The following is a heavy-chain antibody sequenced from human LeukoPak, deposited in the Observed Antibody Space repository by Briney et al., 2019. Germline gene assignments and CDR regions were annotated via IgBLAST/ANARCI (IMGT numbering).Heavy chain of an antibody. D-gene: IGHD3-10*01. CDR1: GFTFSSYA. J-gene: IGHJ4*02. CDR2: ISYDGSNK. CDR3: ARDSRSYSTGTEY. Sequence: GGSLRLSCAASGFTFSSYAMHWVRQAPGKGLEWVAVISYDGSNKYYADSVKGRFTISRDNSRNTLYLQMNSLRPEDTALYYCARDSRSYSTGTEYWGQGTLVTVSS. V-gene: IGHV3-30-3*01.